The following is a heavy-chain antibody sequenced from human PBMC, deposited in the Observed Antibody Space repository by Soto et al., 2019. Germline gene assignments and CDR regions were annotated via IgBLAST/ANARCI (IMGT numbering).Heavy chain of an antibody. CDR2: IYYSGST. CDR1: GGSISSYY. J-gene: IGHJ3*02. V-gene: IGHV4-59*01. D-gene: IGHD4-17*01. Sequence: QVQLQESGPGLVKPSETLSLTCTVSGGSISSYYWSWIRQPPGKGLEWIGYIYYSGSTNYNPSLKSRVTISVDTSKNQFSLKLSSVIAADTAVYYCAWGYGDSDGAFDIWGQGTMVTVSS. CDR3: AWGYGDSDGAFDI.